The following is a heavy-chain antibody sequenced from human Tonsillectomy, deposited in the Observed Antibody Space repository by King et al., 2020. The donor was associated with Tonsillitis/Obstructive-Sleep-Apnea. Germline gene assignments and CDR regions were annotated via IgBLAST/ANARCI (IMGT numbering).Heavy chain of an antibody. Sequence: LQLQESGPGLVKPSETLSLTCTVSGGSISSSSYYWGWIRQPPGKGLEWIGSIYYSGSTYYNPSLKSRVTISVDTSKNQFSLKLSSVTAADTAVYYCAGHLSSFGSGYYCHFDYWGQGTLVTVSS. CDR1: GGSISSSSYY. V-gene: IGHV4-39*01. CDR3: AGHLSSFGSGYYCHFDY. D-gene: IGHD3-22*01. J-gene: IGHJ4*02. CDR2: IYYSGST.